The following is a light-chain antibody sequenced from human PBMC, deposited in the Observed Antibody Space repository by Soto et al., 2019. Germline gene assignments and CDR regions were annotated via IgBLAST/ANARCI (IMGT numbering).Light chain of an antibody. J-gene: IGKJ1*01. CDR1: QGIRTF. CDR3: QTYNSAPWT. Sequence: DIQMTQSPSSLSASVGDRVTITCRASQGIRTFLAWYQQKPGKVPKLLIYGASTLQSGVPSRFSGSGSGTDFTLTISSLQPEDVATYYCQTYNSAPWTFGQGTKVEFK. CDR2: GAS. V-gene: IGKV1-27*01.